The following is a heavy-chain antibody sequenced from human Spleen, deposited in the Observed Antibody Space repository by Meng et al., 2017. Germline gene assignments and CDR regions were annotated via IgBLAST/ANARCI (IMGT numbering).Heavy chain of an antibody. V-gene: IGHV2-5*02. CDR3: AHEVAGASPFDY. CDR1: GVSVSGSRGG. D-gene: IGHD6-19*01. CDR2: MFWDDDK. Sequence: LNGASPRLLNPTPSLCLTVTFAGVSVSGSRGGVGWSRLPPGRSLEWLALMFWDDDKRCSPSLKSRLTITKDTSKNQVFLTMTKIDPADTATYYCAHEVAGASPFDYWGQGTLVTVSS. J-gene: IGHJ4*02.